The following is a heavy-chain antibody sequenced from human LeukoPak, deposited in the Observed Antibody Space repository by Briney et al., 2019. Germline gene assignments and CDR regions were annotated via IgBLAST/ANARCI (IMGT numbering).Heavy chain of an antibody. V-gene: IGHV4-34*01. CDR3: ARGRGPIRY. CDR1: GGSFSGYY. D-gene: IGHD3-9*01. CDR2: INHSGST. J-gene: IGHJ4*02. Sequence: PSETLSLTCAVYGGSFSGYYWSWIRQPPGKGLEWIGEINHSGSTNYNPSLKSRVTISVDTSKNQFSLKLSSVTAADTAVYYCARGRGPIRYWGQGTLVTVSS.